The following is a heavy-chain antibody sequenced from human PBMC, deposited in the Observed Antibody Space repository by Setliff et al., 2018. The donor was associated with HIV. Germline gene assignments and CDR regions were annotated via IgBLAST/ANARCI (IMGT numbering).Heavy chain of an antibody. J-gene: IGHJ5*02. D-gene: IGHD6-19*01. Sequence: GGSLRLSCAASVFTFNNYGMNWVRQAPGKGLEWVAFIRYDGSQKYYVDSVKGRFTISRDNSKNTLYLQMNSLRVEDTAVYYCAKDIPGPAINSGRIKNWFDPWGEGTLVTVSS. CDR2: IRYDGSQK. V-gene: IGHV3-30*02. CDR1: VFTFNNYG. CDR3: AKDIPGPAINSGRIKNWFDP.